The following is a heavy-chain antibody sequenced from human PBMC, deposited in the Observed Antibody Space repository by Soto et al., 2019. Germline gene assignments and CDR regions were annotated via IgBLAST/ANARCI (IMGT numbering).Heavy chain of an antibody. CDR1: GGSISSSSYY. V-gene: IGHV4-61*05. J-gene: IGHJ4*02. D-gene: IGHD2-15*01. CDR3: ARFLGYCSGGSCDIFDY. Sequence: SETLSLTCTVSGGSISSSSYYWGWIRQPPGKGLEWIGYIYYSGSTNYNPSLKSRVTISVDTSKNQFSLKLSSVTAADTAVYYCARFLGYCSGGSCDIFDYWGQGTLVTVSS. CDR2: IYYSGST.